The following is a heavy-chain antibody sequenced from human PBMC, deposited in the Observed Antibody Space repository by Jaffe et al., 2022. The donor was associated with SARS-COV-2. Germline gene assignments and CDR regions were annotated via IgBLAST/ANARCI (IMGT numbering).Heavy chain of an antibody. J-gene: IGHJ6*03. Sequence: EVQLVESGGGLVQPGRSLRLSCAASGFTFDDYAMHWVRQAPGKGLEWVSGISWNSGSIGYADSVKGRFTISRDNAKNSLYLQMNSLRAEDTALYYCAKAGVKAAAGTGFYYYYMDVWGKGTTVTVSS. CDR2: ISWNSGSI. V-gene: IGHV3-9*01. CDR1: GFTFDDYA. CDR3: AKAGVKAAAGTGFYYYYMDV. D-gene: IGHD6-13*01.